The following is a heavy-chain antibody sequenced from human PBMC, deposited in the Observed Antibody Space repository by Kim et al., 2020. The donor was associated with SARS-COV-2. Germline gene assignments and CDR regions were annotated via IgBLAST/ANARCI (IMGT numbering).Heavy chain of an antibody. J-gene: IGHJ4*02. Sequence: ASVKVSCKASGYTFTSYGISWVRQAPGQGLEWMGWISAYNGNTNYAQKLQGRVTMTTDTSTSTAYMELRSLRSDDTAVYYCARTPPSSSGWYTELDYWGQGTLVTVSS. V-gene: IGHV1-18*01. CDR1: GYTFTSYG. D-gene: IGHD6-19*01. CDR3: ARTPPSSSGWYTELDY. CDR2: ISAYNGNT.